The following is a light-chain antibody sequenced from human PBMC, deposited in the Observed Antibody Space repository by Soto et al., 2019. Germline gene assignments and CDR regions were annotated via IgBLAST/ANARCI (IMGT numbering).Light chain of an antibody. J-gene: IGKJ4*01. Sequence: AIQMTQSPSSLSASVGDRVIITCRASQGVVGDLGWYQQKPRKAPRLLIYHASTLLSGVPSRFSGSGSGTDFTLTIASLQPEDFATYFCLQDYSNPLTFGGGTKVENK. V-gene: IGKV1-6*01. CDR1: QGVVGD. CDR3: LQDYSNPLT. CDR2: HAS.